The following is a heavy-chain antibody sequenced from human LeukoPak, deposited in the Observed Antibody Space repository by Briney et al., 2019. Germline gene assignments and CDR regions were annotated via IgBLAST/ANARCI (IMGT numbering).Heavy chain of an antibody. V-gene: IGHV4-4*07. D-gene: IGHD5-18*01. CDR1: GGSISSYY. J-gene: IGHJ6*03. CDR3: ARVGGYSYGYYYYYMDV. CDR2: IYTSGST. Sequence: SETLSLTCTVSGGSISSYYWSWIRQPAGKGLEWIGRIYTSGSTNYNPSLKSRVTMSVDTSKNQFSLKLSSVTAADTAVYYCARVGGYSYGYYYYYMDVWGKGTTVTVSS.